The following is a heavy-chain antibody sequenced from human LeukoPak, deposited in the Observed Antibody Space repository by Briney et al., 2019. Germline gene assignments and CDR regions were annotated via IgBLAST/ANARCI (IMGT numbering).Heavy chain of an antibody. Sequence: ASVKVSCKASGYTFTSYAMNWVRQAPGQGLEWMGWINTNTGNPTYAQGFTGRIVFSLDTCVSTAYLQISSLKAEDTAVYYCARADSSSWYDPDFDYWGQGTLVTVSS. D-gene: IGHD6-13*01. CDR3: ARADSSSWYDPDFDY. V-gene: IGHV7-4-1*02. CDR2: INTNTGNP. J-gene: IGHJ4*02. CDR1: GYTFTSYA.